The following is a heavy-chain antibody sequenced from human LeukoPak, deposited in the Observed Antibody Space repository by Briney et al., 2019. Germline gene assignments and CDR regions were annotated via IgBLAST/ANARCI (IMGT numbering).Heavy chain of an antibody. V-gene: IGHV3-53*01. CDR3: ARKGYTSGWYRN. CDR1: GFTVSSNY. D-gene: IGHD6-19*01. J-gene: IGHJ4*02. CDR2: IYSGGST. Sequence: GGSLRLSCAASGFTVSSNYMSWVRQAPGKGLEWVSTIYSGGSTYYADSVKGRFTISRDTSKNTLYLQMNSLRGEDTAVYYCARKGYTSGWYRNWGQGTLVTVSS.